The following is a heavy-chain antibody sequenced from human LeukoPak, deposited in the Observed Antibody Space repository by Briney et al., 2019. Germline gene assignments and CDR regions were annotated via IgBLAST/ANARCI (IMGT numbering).Heavy chain of an antibody. CDR1: GFTFSSYE. D-gene: IGHD3-9*01. J-gene: IGHJ6*02. V-gene: IGHV3-48*03. Sequence: SGGSLRLSCAASGFTFSSYEMNWVRQAPGKGLEWVSYISSSGSTIYYADSVEGRFTISRDNAKNSLYLQMNSLRAEDTAVYYCARDEWDYDILTGYYNVGGSGEGMDVWGQGTTVTVSS. CDR2: ISSSGSTI. CDR3: ARDEWDYDILTGYYNVGGSGEGMDV.